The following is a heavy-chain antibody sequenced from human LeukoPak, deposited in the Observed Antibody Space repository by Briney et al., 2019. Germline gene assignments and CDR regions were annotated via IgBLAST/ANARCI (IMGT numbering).Heavy chain of an antibody. CDR3: ARHIPVAGKLPPVE. CDR2: IYYSGST. CDR1: GGSISSGGYY. V-gene: IGHV4-31*03. D-gene: IGHD6-19*01. J-gene: IGHJ4*02. Sequence: PSQTLSLTCTVSGGSISSGGYYWSWIRQHPGKGLEWIGYIYYSGSTYYNPSLKSRVTISVDTSKNQFSLKLSSVTAADTAVYYCARHIPVAGKLPPVEWGQGTLVTVSS.